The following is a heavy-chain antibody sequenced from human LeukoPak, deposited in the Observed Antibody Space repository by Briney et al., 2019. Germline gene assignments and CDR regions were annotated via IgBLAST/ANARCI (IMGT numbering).Heavy chain of an antibody. J-gene: IGHJ6*02. D-gene: IGHD6-13*01. V-gene: IGHV3-43*02. CDR1: GFTFDGYA. CDR2: ISGDGGST. CDR3: AKSEHSSSPDYYYYYGMDV. Sequence: GGSLRLSCAASGFTFDGYAMHWVRQAPGKGLEWVSLISGDGGSTYYADSVKGRFTISRDNSKNSLYLQMNSLRTEDTALYYCAKSEHSSSPDYYYYYGMDVWGQGTTVTVSS.